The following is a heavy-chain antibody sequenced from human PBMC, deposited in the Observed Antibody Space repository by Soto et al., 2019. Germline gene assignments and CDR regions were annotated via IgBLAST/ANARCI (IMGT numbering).Heavy chain of an antibody. J-gene: IGHJ6*02. CDR2: IKQDGSEK. D-gene: IGHD6-19*01. Sequence: PAGSLRLSCAASVFTKSSYWMSLVRQTPGKGLERVANIKQDGSEKYYVDSVKGRFTIYRDNAKNSLYLQMNSLRAEDTAVYYGARGQYISGWYMAGTDAWDQATTVTGS. CDR3: ARGQYISGWYMAGTDA. V-gene: IGHV3-7*01. CDR1: VFTKSSYW.